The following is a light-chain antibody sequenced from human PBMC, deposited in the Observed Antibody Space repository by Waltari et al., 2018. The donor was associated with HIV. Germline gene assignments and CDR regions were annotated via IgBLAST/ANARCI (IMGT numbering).Light chain of an antibody. Sequence: EIVLTQSPATLSLSPGDRDTLSCRASQSVGRSLAWYQQKPGQAPRLLIYDASSMATGSPVWFGGSGSGNDFTLTIRSLEPEDFAVYYCQLRSNSPQTFGPGTQVDIK. J-gene: IGKJ3*01. V-gene: IGKV3-11*01. CDR1: QSVGRS. CDR3: QLRSNSPQT. CDR2: DAS.